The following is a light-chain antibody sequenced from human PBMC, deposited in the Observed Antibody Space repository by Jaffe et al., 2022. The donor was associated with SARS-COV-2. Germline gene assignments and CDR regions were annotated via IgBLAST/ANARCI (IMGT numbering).Light chain of an antibody. CDR1: SSNIGSNS. CDR3: AAWDDSLNGYWV. Sequence: QSVLTQPPSASGTPGQRVTISCFGSSSNIGSNSVNWYQQLPGTAPKLLIYSNVQRPSGVPDRFSGSKSGTSASLAISGLQSEDEADYFCAAWDDSLNGYWVFGGGTKLTVL. CDR2: SNV. J-gene: IGLJ3*02. V-gene: IGLV1-44*01.